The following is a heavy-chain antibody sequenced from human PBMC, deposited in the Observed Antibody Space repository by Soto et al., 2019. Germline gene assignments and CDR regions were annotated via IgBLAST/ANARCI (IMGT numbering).Heavy chain of an antibody. D-gene: IGHD4-17*01. J-gene: IGHJ5*02. CDR1: GGSISSGDYY. CDR2: IYYSGST. CDR3: AREDYGDYHPHWFDP. V-gene: IGHV4-30-4*01. Sequence: TLSLTCTVSGGSISSGDYYLSWIRQPPGKGLEWIGYIYYSGSTYYNPSIKSRVTISVDTSKKQFSLKLSSVTAADTAVYYCAREDYGDYHPHWFDPWGQGTLVPVSS.